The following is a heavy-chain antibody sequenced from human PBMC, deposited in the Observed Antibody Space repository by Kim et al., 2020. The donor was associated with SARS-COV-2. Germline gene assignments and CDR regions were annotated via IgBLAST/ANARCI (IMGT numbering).Heavy chain of an antibody. CDR3: ARDAFMITFGGVIVDYPDAFDI. J-gene: IGHJ3*02. V-gene: IGHV3-48*03. Sequence: GGSLRLSCAASGFTFSGYEMNWVRQAPGKGLEWVSYISSSGSTIYYADSVKGRFTISRDNAKNSLYLQMNSLRAEDTAVYYCARDAFMITFGGVIVDYPDAFDIWGQGTMVTVSS. D-gene: IGHD3-16*02. CDR1: GFTFSGYE. CDR2: ISSSGSTI.